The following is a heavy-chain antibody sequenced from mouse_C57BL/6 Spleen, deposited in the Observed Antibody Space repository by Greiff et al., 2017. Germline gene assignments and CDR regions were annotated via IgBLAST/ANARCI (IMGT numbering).Heavy chain of an antibody. Sequence: EVQLVESGPELVKPGASVKISCKASGYSFTDYNMNWVKQSNGKSLEWIGVINPNYGTTSYNQKFKGKATLTVDQSSSTAYMQLNSLTSEDSAVYYCARGGYYGSSPYAMDYWGQGTSVTVSS. CDR2: INPNYGTT. J-gene: IGHJ4*01. V-gene: IGHV1-39*01. CDR3: ARGGYYGSSPYAMDY. CDR1: GYSFTDYN. D-gene: IGHD1-1*01.